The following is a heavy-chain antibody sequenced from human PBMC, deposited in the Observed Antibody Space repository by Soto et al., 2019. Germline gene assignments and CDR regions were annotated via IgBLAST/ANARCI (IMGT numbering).Heavy chain of an antibody. D-gene: IGHD3-16*01. CDR3: ATMLYYYYDLDV. V-gene: IGHV1-2*02. Sequence: GASVKVSCKASGYTFTDYYMHWVRLAPGQGLEWMGWFNPNSGETNYPQKFQGRVSLTSDTSLSTAYMELTSLRSDDTAVYYCATMLYYYYDLDVWGQGTTDTVS. CDR1: GYTFTDYY. CDR2: FNPNSGET. J-gene: IGHJ6*02.